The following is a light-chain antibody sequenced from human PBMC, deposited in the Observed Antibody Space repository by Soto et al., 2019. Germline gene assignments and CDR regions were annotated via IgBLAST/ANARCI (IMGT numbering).Light chain of an antibody. CDR2: KAS. Sequence: DIQMTQSPSTLSASVGDRVTITCRASQSISTWLAWYQRKPGKAPKLLIYKASSLQIGVPSRFSGSGSGTEFTLTISSLQPDDFATYYCQQYHRYSWTFGQGTKVEIK. CDR1: QSISTW. J-gene: IGKJ1*01. CDR3: QQYHRYSWT. V-gene: IGKV1-5*03.